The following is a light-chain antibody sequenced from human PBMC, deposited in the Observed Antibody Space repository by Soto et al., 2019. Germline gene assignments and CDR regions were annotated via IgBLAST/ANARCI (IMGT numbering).Light chain of an antibody. V-gene: IGKV1-5*01. J-gene: IGKJ1*01. Sequence: GDRVTITCRASQSISSWLAWYQQKPGKAPKLLIYDASSLESGVPSRFSGSGSGTEFTLTISSLQPDDFATYYCQQYSTFGQGTKVEIK. CDR1: QSISSW. CDR2: DAS. CDR3: QQYST.